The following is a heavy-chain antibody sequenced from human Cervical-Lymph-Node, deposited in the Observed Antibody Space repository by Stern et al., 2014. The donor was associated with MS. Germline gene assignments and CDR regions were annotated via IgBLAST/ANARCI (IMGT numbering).Heavy chain of an antibody. CDR1: AFIFSNYW. Sequence: DVQLVESGGGLVQPGESLRVSCEASAFIFSNYWMHWVRQVPGKGLVWVSHINPDGTSALYADSVKGRFITTRDNARNTLYLQMNSLRAEDTAFYYCARGMTSGAYHWGQGTLVTVSS. CDR2: INPDGTSA. J-gene: IGHJ4*02. D-gene: IGHD6-19*01. V-gene: IGHV3-74*01. CDR3: ARGMTSGAYH.